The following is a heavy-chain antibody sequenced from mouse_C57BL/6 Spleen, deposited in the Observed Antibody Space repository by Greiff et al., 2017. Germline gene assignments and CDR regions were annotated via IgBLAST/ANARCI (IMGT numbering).Heavy chain of an antibody. Sequence: VQLQQSGAELVRPGASVKLSCTASGFNIKDYYMHWVKQRPEQGLEWIGRIDPEDGDTEYAPKFQGKATMTADTSSNTAYLQLSSLTSEDTAVYYCTTAGTWGWFAYWGQGTLVTVSA. CDR3: TTAGTWGWFAY. J-gene: IGHJ3*01. CDR2: IDPEDGDT. V-gene: IGHV14-1*01. CDR1: GFNIKDYY. D-gene: IGHD4-1*01.